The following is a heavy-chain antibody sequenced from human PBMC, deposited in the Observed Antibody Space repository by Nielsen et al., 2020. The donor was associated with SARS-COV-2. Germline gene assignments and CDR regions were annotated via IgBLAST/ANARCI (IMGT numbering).Heavy chain of an antibody. J-gene: IGHJ3*01. Sequence: GESLKISCAASGFTFSDYAMSWVRQAPGKGLEWVSGISGSGDRTYYADSVKGRFTISRDNSKNTLYLQMNSLRAEDTAVYYCAKGDRYCGGDCYADAFVFWGQGTMVTV. CDR1: GFTFSDYA. D-gene: IGHD2-21*02. CDR2: ISGSGDRT. CDR3: AKGDRYCGGDCYADAFVF. V-gene: IGHV3-23*01.